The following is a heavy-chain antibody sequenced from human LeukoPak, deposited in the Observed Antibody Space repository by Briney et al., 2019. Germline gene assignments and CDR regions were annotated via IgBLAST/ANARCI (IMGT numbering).Heavy chain of an antibody. Sequence: SETLSLTCTVAGGSISSYYWSLIRQPAGKGLEWIGRIYTSGSTNYNPSLKSRVTMSVDTSKNQFSLKLSSVTAADTAVYYCARSYSSGWYGDYFDYWGQGTLVTVSS. D-gene: IGHD6-19*01. CDR3: ARSYSSGWYGDYFDY. CDR1: GGSISSYY. V-gene: IGHV4-4*07. CDR2: IYTSGST. J-gene: IGHJ4*02.